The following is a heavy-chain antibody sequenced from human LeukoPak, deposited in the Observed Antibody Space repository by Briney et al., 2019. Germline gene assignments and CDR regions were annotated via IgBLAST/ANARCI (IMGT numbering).Heavy chain of an antibody. V-gene: IGHV4-34*01. D-gene: IGHD3-3*01. J-gene: IGHJ6*03. CDR1: GGFFSGYY. Sequence: RASETLSLTCAVYGGFFSGYYWSWIRQPPGKGLEWIGEINHSGSTNYNPSLKSRVTISVDTSKNQFSLKLSSVTAADTAVYYCARGLGDFWSGYGVNYMDVWGKGTTVTVSS. CDR3: ARGLGDFWSGYGVNYMDV. CDR2: INHSGST.